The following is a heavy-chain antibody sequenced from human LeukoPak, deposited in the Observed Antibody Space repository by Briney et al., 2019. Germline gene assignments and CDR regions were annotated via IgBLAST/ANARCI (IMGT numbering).Heavy chain of an antibody. CDR3: AKRATESDAFDI. V-gene: IGHV3-23*01. Sequence: PGGSLRLSCAASGFTFSSYAMTWVRQALGKGLEWVSAISPSGGGTSYADSVKGRFTISRDNSKNTLYLQMNSLRAEDTAVYYCAKRATESDAFDIWGPGTMVTVSS. CDR2: ISPSGGGT. J-gene: IGHJ3*02. CDR1: GFTFSSYA. D-gene: IGHD1-26*01.